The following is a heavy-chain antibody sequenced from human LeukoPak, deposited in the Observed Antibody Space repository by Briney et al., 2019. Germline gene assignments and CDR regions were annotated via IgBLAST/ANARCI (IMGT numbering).Heavy chain of an antibody. CDR2: ISGSGGST. J-gene: IGHJ6*02. D-gene: IGHD6-13*01. CDR3: AKDRLAIAAAGSYGMDV. Sequence: PGGSLRLSCAASGFTFSSYAMSWVRQAPGKALEWVSAISGSGGSTYYADSVKGRFTISRDNSKNTLYLQMNSLRAEDTAVYYCAKDRLAIAAAGSYGMDVWGQGTTVTVSS. V-gene: IGHV3-23*01. CDR1: GFTFSSYA.